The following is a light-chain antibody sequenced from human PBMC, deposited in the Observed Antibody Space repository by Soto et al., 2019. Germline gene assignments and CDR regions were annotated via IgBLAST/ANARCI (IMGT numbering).Light chain of an antibody. CDR3: QQRSNWPRYT. CDR1: QSVSSY. V-gene: IGKV3-11*01. Sequence: EIVLTQSPATLSLSPGERATLSCRASQSVSSYLAWYQQKPGQAPRLLIYDASNRATGIPARFSGSGSGTDFNLTISSREPEDFAVYYCQQRSNWPRYTLGQGTKQEIK. J-gene: IGKJ2*01. CDR2: DAS.